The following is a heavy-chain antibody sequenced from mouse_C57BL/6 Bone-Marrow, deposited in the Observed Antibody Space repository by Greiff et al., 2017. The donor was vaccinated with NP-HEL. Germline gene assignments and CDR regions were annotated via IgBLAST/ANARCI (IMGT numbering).Heavy chain of an antibody. CDR1: GFNIKNTY. Sequence: VQLQQSVAELVRPGASVKLSCTASGFNIKNTYMHWVKQRPEQGLEWIGRIDPANGNTKYAPKFQGKATITADTSSTTAYLQLSSLTSEDTAIYYCARAPNYYGSSYGDFDVWGTGTTVTVSS. V-gene: IGHV14-3*01. D-gene: IGHD1-1*01. CDR2: IDPANGNT. J-gene: IGHJ1*03. CDR3: ARAPNYYGSSYGDFDV.